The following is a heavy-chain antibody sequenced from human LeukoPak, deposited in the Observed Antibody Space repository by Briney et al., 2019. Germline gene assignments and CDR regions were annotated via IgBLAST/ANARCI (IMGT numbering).Heavy chain of an antibody. CDR3: ARGLGGYYDSSGYYLFDY. Sequence: GGSLRLSCAASGFTFSSYAMHWVRQAPGKGLEWVAVISYDGSNKYYADSVKGRFTISRDNSKNTLYLQMNSLRAEDTAVYYCARGLGGYYDSSGYYLFDYWGQGTLVTVSS. D-gene: IGHD3-22*01. CDR2: ISYDGSNK. J-gene: IGHJ4*02. V-gene: IGHV3-30*04. CDR1: GFTFSSYA.